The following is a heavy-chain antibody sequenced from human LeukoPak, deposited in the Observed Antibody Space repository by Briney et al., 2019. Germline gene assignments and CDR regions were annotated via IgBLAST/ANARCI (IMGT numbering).Heavy chain of an antibody. D-gene: IGHD5-12*01. CDR1: GFTFSNYW. J-gene: IGHJ4*02. CDR3: VRDGGVSGYDLLDY. Sequence: GGALRLSCAASGFTFSNYWMTWVRQAPGEGLEWVAHINQDGSEEHYMDSAKARFTISRDNAKNSLSLQMNSLRAEDTAVYYCVRDGGVSGYDLLDYWGQGTVVTVSS. V-gene: IGHV3-7*01. CDR2: INQDGSEE.